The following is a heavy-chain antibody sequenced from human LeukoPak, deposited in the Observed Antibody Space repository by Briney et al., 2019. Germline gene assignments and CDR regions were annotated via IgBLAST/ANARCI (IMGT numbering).Heavy chain of an antibody. D-gene: IGHD1-26*01. V-gene: IGHV4-38-2*02. Sequence: SETLSLTCTVSGYSISSGYYWGWIRQPPGKGLEWIGSIYHSGSTYYNPSLKSRVTISVDTSKNQFSLKLSSVTAADTAVYYCASTHAGRYYTTFDSWGQGTLVTVSS. CDR3: ASTHAGRYYTTFDS. CDR2: IYHSGST. J-gene: IGHJ4*02. CDR1: GYSISSGYY.